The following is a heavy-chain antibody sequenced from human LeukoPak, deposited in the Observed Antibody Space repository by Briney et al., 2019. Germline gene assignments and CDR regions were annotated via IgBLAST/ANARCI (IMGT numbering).Heavy chain of an antibody. CDR2: ISYDGSNK. V-gene: IGHV3-30-3*01. J-gene: IGHJ4*02. Sequence: PGGSLRLSCAASGFIFSSYAMHWVRQAPGKGLEWVAVISYDGSNKYYADSVKGRFTISRDNSKNTLYLQMNSLRAEDTAVYYCARGPARKQQPAVDYWGQGTLVTVSS. CDR3: ARGPARKQQPAVDY. D-gene: IGHD6-13*01. CDR1: GFIFSSYA.